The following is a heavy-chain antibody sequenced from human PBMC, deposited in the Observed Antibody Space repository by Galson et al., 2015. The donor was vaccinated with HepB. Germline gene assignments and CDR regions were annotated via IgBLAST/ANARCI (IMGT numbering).Heavy chain of an antibody. CDR1: GYTFTGYY. V-gene: IGHV1-2*06. CDR3: ARLVKRSCSSTSCYYFDY. D-gene: IGHD2-2*01. J-gene: IGHJ4*02. Sequence: SVKVSCKASGYTFTGYYMHWVRQAPGQGLEWMGRINPNSGGTNYAQKFQGRVTMTRDTSISTAYMELSRLRSDDTAVYYCARLVKRSCSSTSCYYFDYWGQGTLVTVSS. CDR2: INPNSGGT.